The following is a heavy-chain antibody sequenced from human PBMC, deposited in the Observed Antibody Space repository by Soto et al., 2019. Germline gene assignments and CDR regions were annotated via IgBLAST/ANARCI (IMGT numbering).Heavy chain of an antibody. CDR3: ARYDILTGYLYYFDY. J-gene: IGHJ4*02. D-gene: IGHD3-9*01. Sequence: PGGSLRLSCAASGFTFSSYAMHWVRKAPGKGLEWVAVISYDGSNKYYADSVKGRFTISRDNSKNTLYLQMNSLRAEDTAVYYCARYDILTGYLYYFDYWGQGTLVTVSS. CDR2: ISYDGSNK. CDR1: GFTFSSYA. V-gene: IGHV3-30-3*01.